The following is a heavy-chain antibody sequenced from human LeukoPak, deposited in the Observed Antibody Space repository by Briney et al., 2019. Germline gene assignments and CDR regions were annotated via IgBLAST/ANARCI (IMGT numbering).Heavy chain of an antibody. D-gene: IGHD3-10*01. V-gene: IGHV1-69*05. J-gene: IGHJ6*03. CDR1: GGTFSSYA. CDR3: ASGYITMVRGVSYYYMDV. Sequence: GASVKVSCKASGGTFSSYAISWVRQAPGQGLEWMGGIIPIFGTANYAQKFQGRVTITTDESTSTAYMELSSLRSEDTAVYYCASGYITMVRGVSYYYMDVWGKGTTVTVSS. CDR2: IIPIFGTA.